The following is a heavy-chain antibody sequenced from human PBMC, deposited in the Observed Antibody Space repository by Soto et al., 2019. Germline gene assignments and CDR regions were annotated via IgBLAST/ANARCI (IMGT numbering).Heavy chain of an antibody. Sequence: GGSLRLSCAASGFTFSSYAMTWVRQAPGKGLEWVSVISGSGGSTYYAESVKGRFTISRDNSKNTLYLQMNSLRAEDTAVYYCAKDQDYYGSGRYYTPMGYWGQGTLVTVSS. J-gene: IGHJ4*02. CDR1: GFTFSSYA. CDR3: AKDQDYYGSGRYYTPMGY. V-gene: IGHV3-23*01. D-gene: IGHD3-10*01. CDR2: ISGSGGST.